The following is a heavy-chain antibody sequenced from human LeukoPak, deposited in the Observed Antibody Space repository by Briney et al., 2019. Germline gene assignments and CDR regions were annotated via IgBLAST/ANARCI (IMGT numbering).Heavy chain of an antibody. D-gene: IGHD3-3*01. J-gene: IGHJ4*02. CDR3: ARRGNSGYYLIHY. CDR2: IYPTDSDT. CDR1: GCSVTSCG. V-gene: IGHV5-51*01. Sequence: GVAMQICCQGSGCSVTSCGIGWVRPLPGGVLGLMGIIYPTDSDTKYSPSFQGQVTISADKSISTVYLQWSSLKASDTAMYYCARRGNSGYYLIHYWGEGTLVTVSS.